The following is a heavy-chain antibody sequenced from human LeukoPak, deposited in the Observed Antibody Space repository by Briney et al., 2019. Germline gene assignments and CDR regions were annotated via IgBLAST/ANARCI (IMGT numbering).Heavy chain of an antibody. J-gene: IGHJ6*02. CDR2: IYPGDSDT. CDR1: GYSFTSYW. CDR3: ARHVSGSSWYEDYYGMDV. Sequence: RGESLKISCKGSGYSFTSYWIGWVRQMPGKGLEWMGIIYPGDSDTRYSPSFQGQVTISADKSISTAYLQWSSLKASDTAMYYCARHVSGSSWYEDYYGMDVWGQGTTVTVSS. V-gene: IGHV5-51*01. D-gene: IGHD6-13*01.